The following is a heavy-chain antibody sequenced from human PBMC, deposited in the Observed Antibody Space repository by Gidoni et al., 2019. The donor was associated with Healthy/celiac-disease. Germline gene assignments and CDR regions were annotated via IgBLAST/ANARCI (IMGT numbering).Heavy chain of an antibody. CDR1: GFPFSSYA. J-gene: IGHJ4*02. V-gene: IGHV3-30-3*01. CDR2: ISYDGSNK. D-gene: IGHD2-15*01. CDR3: ARGTGGVVADTPDY. Sequence: VQLVESGGGVVQPGRSLRHSCAASGFPFSSYAMHWVRQAPGKRLEWVAVISYDGSNKYYADSVKGRFTISRDNSKNTLYLQMNSLRAEDTAVYYCARGTGGVVADTPDYWGQGTLVTVSS.